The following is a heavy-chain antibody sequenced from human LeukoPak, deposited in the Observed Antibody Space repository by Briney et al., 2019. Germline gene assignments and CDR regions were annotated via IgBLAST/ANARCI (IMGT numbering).Heavy chain of an antibody. V-gene: IGHV4-4*07. CDR2: IYTSGST. J-gene: IGHJ6*03. CDR3: ARDRVYSYGYSYYYYMDV. Sequence: SETLSLTCTVSGGSISSYYWSWIRQPAGKGLEWIGRIYTSGSTNYNPSLKSRVTMSVDTSKNQFSLKLSSVTAADTAAHYCARDRVYSYGYSYYYYMDVWGKGTTVTVSS. CDR1: GGSISSYY. D-gene: IGHD5-18*01.